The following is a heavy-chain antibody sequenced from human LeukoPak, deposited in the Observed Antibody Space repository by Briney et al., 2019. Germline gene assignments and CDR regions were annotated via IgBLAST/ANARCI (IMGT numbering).Heavy chain of an antibody. CDR3: ASLHYYGSGSYPYYYGMDV. J-gene: IGHJ6*02. V-gene: IGHV3-66*02. Sequence: GGSLRLSCAASGFTVSSNYMSWVRQAPGKGLEWVSVIYSGGSTYYADSVKGRFTIPRDNYKNTLYLQMNSLRAEDTAVYYCASLHYYGSGSYPYYYGMDVWGQGTTVTVSS. CDR2: IYSGGST. CDR1: GFTVSSNY. D-gene: IGHD3-10*01.